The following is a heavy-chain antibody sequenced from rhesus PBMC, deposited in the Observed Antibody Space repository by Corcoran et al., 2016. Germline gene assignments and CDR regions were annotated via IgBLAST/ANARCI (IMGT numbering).Heavy chain of an antibody. Sequence: EVQLVETGGGLVQPGGSLKLSCAASGFTFSSYGMSWVRQAPGKGLEWVSAINSGGGSTYYADSVKGPFTISRDHSKNPLSLQMNSLRGDDTAVYYCAKGGKGYSNYGYLDYWGQGVLVTVSS. CDR3: AKGGKGYSNYGYLDY. D-gene: IGHD4-23*01. CDR1: GFTFSSYG. V-gene: IGHV3S5*01. CDR2: INSGGGST. J-gene: IGHJ4*01.